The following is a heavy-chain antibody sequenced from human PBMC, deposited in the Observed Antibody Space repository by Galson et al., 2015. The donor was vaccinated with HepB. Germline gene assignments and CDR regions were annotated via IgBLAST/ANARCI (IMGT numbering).Heavy chain of an antibody. Sequence: SLRLSCAASGFTFSSYWMSWVRQAPGKGLEWVANIKQDGSEKYYVDSVKGRFTISRDNAKNSLYLQMNSLRAEDTAVYYCARTLGGQWLDPGAFDIWGQGTMVTVSS. J-gene: IGHJ3*02. CDR2: IKQDGSEK. CDR1: GFTFSSYW. D-gene: IGHD6-19*01. CDR3: ARTLGGQWLDPGAFDI. V-gene: IGHV3-7*01.